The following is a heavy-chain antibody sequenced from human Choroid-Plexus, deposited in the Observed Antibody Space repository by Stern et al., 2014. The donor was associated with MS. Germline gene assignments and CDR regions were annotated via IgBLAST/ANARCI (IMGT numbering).Heavy chain of an antibody. D-gene: IGHD4-17*01. CDR2: IMPIFGTP. CDR3: ATPSTVTVGGMDV. J-gene: IGHJ6*02. V-gene: IGHV1-69*01. CDR1: GGTFSSQA. Sequence: VQLVESGTEVKKPGSSGKVSCRASGGTFSSQAINWVRQAPGQGLEWVGGIMPIFGTPNYAQKVQDRVTITADESTSTAYMDLSSLRAEDTAVYYCATPSTVTVGGMDVWGQGTTVTVSS.